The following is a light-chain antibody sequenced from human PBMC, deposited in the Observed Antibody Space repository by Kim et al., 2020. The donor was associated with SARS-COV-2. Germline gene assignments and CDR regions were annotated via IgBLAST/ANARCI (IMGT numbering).Light chain of an antibody. J-gene: IGKJ1*01. CDR2: AAA. Sequence: ASIGDKVTITCRASQDIANSLAWYQQKPGKVPQVLIYAAATLQSGVPSRFSGSGSGTEFTLTIGSLQTEDVATYYCQKYNSAPWTFGPGTKVDIK. V-gene: IGKV1-27*01. CDR1: QDIANS. CDR3: QKYNSAPWT.